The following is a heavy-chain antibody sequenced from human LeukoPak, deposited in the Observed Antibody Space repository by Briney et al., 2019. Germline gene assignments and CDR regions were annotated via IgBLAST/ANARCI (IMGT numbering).Heavy chain of an antibody. J-gene: IGHJ3*02. CDR1: GYTFTNFD. CDR2: MNPKTGDT. Sequence: ASVKVSCKASGYTFTNFDINWVRQATGQGLEWMGWMNPKTGDTGSAQKLQGRVTITGNTFISTAYMELSSLRSEDTAVYYCVRIDYSNAFDIWGQGTMVTVSS. D-gene: IGHD4-11*01. V-gene: IGHV1-8*01. CDR3: VRIDYSNAFDI.